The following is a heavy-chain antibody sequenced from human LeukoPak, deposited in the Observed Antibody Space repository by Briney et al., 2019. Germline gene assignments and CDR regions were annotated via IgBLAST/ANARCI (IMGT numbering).Heavy chain of an antibody. CDR3: ARELLSSGTVYFDL. V-gene: IGHV3-23*01. CDR2: ITGSTTWT. CDR1: GFTFGNFG. J-gene: IGHJ2*01. D-gene: IGHD3-10*02. Sequence: SGGSLRLSCEASGFTFGNFGMTWVRQAPGKGLQWVSGITGSTTWTYYAASVKGRFTVSRDNSQNTLHLQMNSLRADDTAVYYCARELLSSGTVYFDLWGRGTLVTVSS.